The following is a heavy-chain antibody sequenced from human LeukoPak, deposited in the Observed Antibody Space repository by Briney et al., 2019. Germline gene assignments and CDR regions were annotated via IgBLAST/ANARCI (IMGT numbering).Heavy chain of an antibody. CDR2: ISGSGGST. V-gene: IGHV3-23*01. D-gene: IGHD2-2*01. CDR1: GFTFSSYA. Sequence: GGSLRLSCAASGFTFSSYAMSWVRQAPGKGLEWVSAISGSGGSTYYADSVKGRFTISRDNSKNALYLQMNSLRAEDTAVYYCAKGGTGLPALFDYWGQGTLVTVSS. J-gene: IGHJ4*02. CDR3: AKGGTGLPALFDY.